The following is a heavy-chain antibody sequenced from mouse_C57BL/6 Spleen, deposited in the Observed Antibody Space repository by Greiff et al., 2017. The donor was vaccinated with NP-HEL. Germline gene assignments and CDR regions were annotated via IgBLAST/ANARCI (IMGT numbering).Heavy chain of an antibody. Sequence: QVQLKQPGAELVRPGSSVKLSCKASGYTFTSYWMHWVKQRPIQGLEWIGNIDPSDSETHYNQKFKDKATLTVDKSSSTAYMQLSSLTSEDSAVYYCARTGHYDPYYFDYWGQGTTLTVSS. CDR1: GYTFTSYW. D-gene: IGHD2-4*01. V-gene: IGHV1-52*01. CDR3: ARTGHYDPYYFDY. J-gene: IGHJ2*01. CDR2: IDPSDSET.